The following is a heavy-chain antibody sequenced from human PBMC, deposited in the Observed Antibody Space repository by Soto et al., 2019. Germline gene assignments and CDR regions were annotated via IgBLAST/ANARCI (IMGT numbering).Heavy chain of an antibody. J-gene: IGHJ4*02. Sequence: QVQLVQSGAEVKKPGASVKVSCKASGYTFTSYGISWVRQAPGQGLEWMGWISAYNGNTNYAQKLQGRVTMTTDTSTSTPYMELRSLRSDDTALYYCARDRYYYGSGKSHNPFGNWGQGTLVTVSS. V-gene: IGHV1-18*01. CDR2: ISAYNGNT. CDR1: GYTFTSYG. CDR3: ARDRYYYGSGKSHNPFGN. D-gene: IGHD3-10*01.